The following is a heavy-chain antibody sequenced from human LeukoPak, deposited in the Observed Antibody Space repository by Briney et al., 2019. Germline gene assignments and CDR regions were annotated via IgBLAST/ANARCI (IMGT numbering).Heavy chain of an antibody. CDR2: VSHDGIT. CDR1: GGSINSALYY. V-gene: IGHV4-39*02. Sequence: PSETLSLTCTVSGGSINSALYYWAWIRQPPEQQLEWIGSVSHDGITKYSPSLGGRVSLSAETSKNAFFMEVHSVTAADTAVYYCARESEMTTADFDYWGQGTLVTVSS. CDR3: ARESEMTTADFDY. J-gene: IGHJ4*02. D-gene: IGHD4-11*01.